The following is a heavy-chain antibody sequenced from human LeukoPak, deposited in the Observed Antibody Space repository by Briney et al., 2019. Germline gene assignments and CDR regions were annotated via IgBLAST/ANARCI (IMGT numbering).Heavy chain of an antibody. CDR2: IYYSGST. CDR1: GGSISSSSYY. CDR3: ARPMVRGAPAEYFQH. V-gene: IGHV4-39*01. J-gene: IGHJ1*01. Sequence: SETLSLTCTVSGGSISSSSYYWGWVRQPPGKGLEWIGSIYYSGSTYYNPSLKSRVTISVDTSKNQSSLKLSSVTAADTAVYYCARPMVRGAPAEYFQHWGQGTLVTVSS. D-gene: IGHD3-10*01.